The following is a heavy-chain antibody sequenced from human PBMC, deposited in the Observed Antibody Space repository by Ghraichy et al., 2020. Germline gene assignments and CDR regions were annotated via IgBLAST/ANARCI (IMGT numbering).Heavy chain of an antibody. V-gene: IGHV3-9*01. D-gene: IGHD1-26*01. CDR1: GFSFEYA. Sequence: SLNISCAASGFSFEYAMHWVRQAPGKGLEWVSGISWSSSSIEYADSVKGRFTISRDNAKNSLYLQMNSLRSEDTALYYCAKDSGSSLGPFDYWGQGTLVTVSS. J-gene: IGHJ4*02. CDR2: ISWSSSSI. CDR3: AKDSGSSLGPFDY.